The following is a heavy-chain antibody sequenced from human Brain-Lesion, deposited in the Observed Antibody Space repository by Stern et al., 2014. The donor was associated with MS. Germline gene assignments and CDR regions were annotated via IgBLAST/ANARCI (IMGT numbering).Heavy chain of an antibody. CDR3: AKWGTGGYGHFDY. D-gene: IGHD3-16*01. CDR2: IHYSGIT. CDR1: GASISSSY. V-gene: IGHV4-59*01. J-gene: IGHJ4*02. Sequence: QVQLGQSGPGLVKPSETLSLTCTVSGASISSSYWSWIRQPPGKGPEWIAYIHYSGITNYNPSLRSRVTISVDMAKNQFSLKVTSVTAADTAVYYCAKWGTGGYGHFDYWGQGILVTVSS.